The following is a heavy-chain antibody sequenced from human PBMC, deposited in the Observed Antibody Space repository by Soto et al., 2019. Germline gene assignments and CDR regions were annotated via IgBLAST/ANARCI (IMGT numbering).Heavy chain of an antibody. Sequence: ASVKVSCKASGYTFTSYAMHWVRQAPGQRLEWMGWINAGNGTTKYSQKFQGRVTITRDTSASTAYMELSSLRSEDTAVYYCARGYYDFWSGYYTNWGQGTLVTVSS. CDR1: GYTFTSYA. J-gene: IGHJ4*02. CDR2: INAGNGTT. CDR3: ARGYYDFWSGYYTN. D-gene: IGHD3-3*01. V-gene: IGHV1-3*01.